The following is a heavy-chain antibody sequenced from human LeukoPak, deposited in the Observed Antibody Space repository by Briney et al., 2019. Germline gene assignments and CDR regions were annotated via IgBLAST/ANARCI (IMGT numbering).Heavy chain of an antibody. D-gene: IGHD3-10*01. CDR3: VRHERWFGGAYFDY. Sequence: SETLSLTCAVSGGSLSGYYWTWIRQPPGKGLEWIGEINHSGSTNYNPSLKSRVTTSVDTSNNQFSLKLSSVTAADTAVYYCVRHERWFGGAYFDYWGQGTLVTVSS. CDR1: GGSLSGYY. V-gene: IGHV4-34*01. CDR2: INHSGST. J-gene: IGHJ4*02.